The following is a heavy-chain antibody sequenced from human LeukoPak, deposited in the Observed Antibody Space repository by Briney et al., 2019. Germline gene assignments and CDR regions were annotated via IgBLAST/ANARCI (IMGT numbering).Heavy chain of an antibody. Sequence: GGSLRLSCAASGFTFSPFTMNWVRQAPGKGLEWVSGISGSDSSTYYADFVKGRFTISRDNSKNTLYLQMNSLRADDKAVYYCAKGGGWLYYFDYWGQGTLVTVSS. V-gene: IGHV3-23*01. CDR2: ISGSDSST. CDR3: AKGGGWLYYFDY. D-gene: IGHD4-23*01. CDR1: GFTFSPFT. J-gene: IGHJ4*02.